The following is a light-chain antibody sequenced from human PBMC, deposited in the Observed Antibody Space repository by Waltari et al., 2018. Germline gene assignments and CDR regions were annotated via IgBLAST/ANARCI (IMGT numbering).Light chain of an antibody. Sequence: QAVVTQEPSLPVSPGGTVTLTCGSSTGTVTSGHYPYWFQQKPGQAPRTLFYDTNNKYSWTPARFSGSLLGGKAALTLSGAQPEDEADYYCLLSFGDARPVFGGGTKLTVL. CDR1: TGTVTSGHY. V-gene: IGLV7-46*01. J-gene: IGLJ2*01. CDR2: DTN. CDR3: LLSFGDARPV.